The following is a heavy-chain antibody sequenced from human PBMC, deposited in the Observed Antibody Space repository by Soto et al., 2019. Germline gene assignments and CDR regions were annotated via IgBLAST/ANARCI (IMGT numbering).Heavy chain of an antibody. V-gene: IGHV3-11*01. CDR3: ARDTSPAAIGWFDA. CDR1: GFTFNDYY. CDR2: ISSSGTTI. Sequence: RRLSCAASGFTFNDYYMSSIRQAPGKRLERVSYISSSGTTIYYTEYAKGRFTISRDTTKTSPYLQKNSLRAEDTAEYYWARDTSPAAIGWFDAWGQGTMVTVSS. J-gene: IGHJ5*02. D-gene: IGHD2-2*01.